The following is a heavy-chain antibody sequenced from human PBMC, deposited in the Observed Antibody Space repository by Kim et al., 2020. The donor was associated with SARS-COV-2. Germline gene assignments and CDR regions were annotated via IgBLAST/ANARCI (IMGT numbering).Heavy chain of an antibody. J-gene: IGHJ6*02. CDR2: IKSKTDGGTT. Sequence: GGSLRLSCAASGFTFSNAWMSWVRQAPGKGLEWVGRIKSKTDGGTTDYAAPVKGRFTISRDDSKNTLYLQMNSLKTEDTAVYYCTTENWNDANYYYYYGMDVWGQGTTVTVSS. D-gene: IGHD1-1*01. CDR3: TTENWNDANYYYYYGMDV. V-gene: IGHV3-15*01. CDR1: GFTFSNAW.